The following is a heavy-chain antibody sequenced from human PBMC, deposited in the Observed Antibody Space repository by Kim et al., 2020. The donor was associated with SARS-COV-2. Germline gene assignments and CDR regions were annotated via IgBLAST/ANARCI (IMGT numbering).Heavy chain of an antibody. D-gene: IGHD3-22*01. J-gene: IGHJ4*02. CDR2: INHSGST. CDR1: GGSFSGYY. V-gene: IGHV4-34*01. Sequence: SETLSLTCAVYGGSFSGYYWSWIRQPPGKGLEWIGEINHSGSTNYNPSLKSRVTISVDTSKNQFSLKLSSVTAADTAVYYCARGVITMISRGFDYWGQGTLVTVSS. CDR3: ARGVITMISRGFDY.